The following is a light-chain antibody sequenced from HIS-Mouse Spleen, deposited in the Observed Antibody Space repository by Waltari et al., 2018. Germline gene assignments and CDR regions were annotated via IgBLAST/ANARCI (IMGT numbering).Light chain of an antibody. Sequence: QSSLTQPRSVSGSPGQSLTFPCPCTSSEVCGSSYAVWYPQHPGKAPKLMTYDVSKRPSGVPDRFSGSKSGDTASLTISGLQAEDEADYYCCSYAGSYTYVFGTGTKVTVL. V-gene: IGLV2-11*01. CDR1: SSEVCGSSY. CDR3: CSYAGSYTYV. J-gene: IGLJ1*01. CDR2: DVS.